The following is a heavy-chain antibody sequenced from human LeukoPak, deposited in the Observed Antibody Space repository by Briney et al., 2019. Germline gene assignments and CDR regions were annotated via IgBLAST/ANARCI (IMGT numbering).Heavy chain of an antibody. CDR1: GYTFTSYG. CDR3: ARVPNYYDSSAQYFQH. V-gene: IGHV1-18*01. Sequence: ASVKVSCKASGYTFTSYGISWVRQAPGQGLEWMGWISAYNGNTNYAQKLQGRVTMTTDTSTSTAYMELRSLRSDDTAVYYCARVPNYYDSSAQYFQHWGQGTLVTVSS. D-gene: IGHD3-22*01. J-gene: IGHJ1*01. CDR2: ISAYNGNT.